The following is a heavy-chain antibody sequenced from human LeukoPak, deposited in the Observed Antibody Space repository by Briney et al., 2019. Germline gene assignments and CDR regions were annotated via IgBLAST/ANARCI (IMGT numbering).Heavy chain of an antibody. Sequence: GGSLRLSCTVSGFTFGDYAMSWFRQAPGKGLEWVGFIRSKAYGGTTEYAASVKGRFTISRDDSKSIAYLQMNSLKTEDTAVYYCTRDLGGPSYYYYGMDVWGQGTTVTVSS. V-gene: IGHV3-49*03. CDR3: TRDLGGPSYYYYGMDV. J-gene: IGHJ6*02. CDR1: GFTFGDYA. D-gene: IGHD3-10*01. CDR2: IRSKAYGGTT.